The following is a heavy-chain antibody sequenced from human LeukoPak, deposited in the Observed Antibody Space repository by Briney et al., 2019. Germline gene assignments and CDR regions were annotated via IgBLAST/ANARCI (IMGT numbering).Heavy chain of an antibody. CDR1: GFTFSSYS. V-gene: IGHV3-48*01. CDR3: ARDHGLRYFDWSLPYYYYMDV. D-gene: IGHD3-9*01. J-gene: IGHJ6*03. CDR2: ISSSSSTI. Sequence: GGSLRLSCAASGFTFSSYSMNWVRQAPGKGLEWVSYISSSSSTIYYADSVKGRFTISRDNAKNSLYLQMNSLRAEDTAVYYCARDHGLRYFDWSLPYYYYMDVWGKGTTVTVSS.